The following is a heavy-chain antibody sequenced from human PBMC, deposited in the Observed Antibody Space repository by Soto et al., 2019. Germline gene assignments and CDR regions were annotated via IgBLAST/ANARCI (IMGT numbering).Heavy chain of an antibody. CDR1: GFTFSSYG. CDR3: AKVPGIYYYGMDV. J-gene: IGHJ6*02. V-gene: IGHV3-30*18. Sequence: QTGGSLRLSCAASGFTFSSYGMHWVRQAPGKGLEWVAVISYDGSNKYYADSVKGRFTISRDNSKNTLYLQMNSLRAEDTAVYYCAKVPGIYYYGMDVWGQGTTVTVSS. CDR2: ISYDGSNK.